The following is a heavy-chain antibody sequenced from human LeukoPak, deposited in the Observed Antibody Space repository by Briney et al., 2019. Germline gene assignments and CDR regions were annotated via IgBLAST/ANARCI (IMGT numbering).Heavy chain of an antibody. CDR3: ARDRFDFGQYEFDY. CDR1: GYSITGDFH. V-gene: IGHV4-38-2*01. D-gene: IGHD3-9*01. Sequence: PSETLSLTCDVSGYSITGDFHWGWVRQSPGKGLEWIATIHHDGSTYYNPSLKSRVSISMDTSKNQFSLRVTSVTAADTATYYCARDRFDFGQYEFDYWGQGALVTVSS. CDR2: IHHDGST. J-gene: IGHJ4*02.